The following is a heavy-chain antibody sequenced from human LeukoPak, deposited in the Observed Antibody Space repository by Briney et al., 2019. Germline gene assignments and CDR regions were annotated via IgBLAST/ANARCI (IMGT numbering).Heavy chain of an antibody. D-gene: IGHD3-22*01. CDR1: GGSISSYY. CDR3: ARRDSPFDL. Sequence: PSETLSLTCTVSGGSISSYYWSWIRQPPGKGLEWIGYIYYSGSTNYNPSLKSRVTISVDTSKKQFSLKVRSVTAADTAVYHCARRDSPFDLWGRGTLVTVS. V-gene: IGHV4-59*01. CDR2: IYYSGST. J-gene: IGHJ2*01.